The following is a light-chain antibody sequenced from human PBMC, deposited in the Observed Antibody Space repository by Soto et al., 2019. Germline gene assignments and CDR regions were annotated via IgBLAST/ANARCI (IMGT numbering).Light chain of an antibody. V-gene: IGKV3-20*01. Sequence: EVMLTQSPGTLSLSPGERATLSCRASQSVSSTYLAWYQQKSGQAPRLLIYGASNRATGIPDRFSGSGSGTDFTLTIRRLEPEDFAVYYCQQYDTSPRTFGQGTKVEFK. CDR2: GAS. CDR3: QQYDTSPRT. CDR1: QSVSSTY. J-gene: IGKJ1*01.